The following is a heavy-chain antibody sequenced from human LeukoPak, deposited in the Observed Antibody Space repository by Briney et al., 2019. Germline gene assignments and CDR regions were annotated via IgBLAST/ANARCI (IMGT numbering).Heavy chain of an antibody. CDR3: ATRGSGWENDAFDI. J-gene: IGHJ3*02. CDR2: INTGNGDT. Sequence: ASVKVSCKASGYTFTSFAMYWVRQAPGQRLECMGWINTGNGDTKYSQKFQGRVTITRDTSASTAYMELSSLTSEDTAVYYCATRGSGWENDAFDIWGQGTMVTVSS. CDR1: GYTFTSFA. D-gene: IGHD6-19*01. V-gene: IGHV1-3*04.